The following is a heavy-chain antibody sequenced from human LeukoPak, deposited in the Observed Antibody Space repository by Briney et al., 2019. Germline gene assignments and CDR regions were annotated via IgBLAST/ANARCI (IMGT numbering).Heavy chain of an antibody. CDR3: ARDYRPYYYDSSGYVGL. D-gene: IGHD3-22*01. J-gene: IGHJ4*02. Sequence: EASVKVSCKASGYTFTSNGISWVRQAPGQGLEWMGWISAYNGNTNYAQKLQGRVTMTTDTSTSTAYMELRSLRSDDTAVYYCARDYRPYYYDSSGYVGLWGQGTPVTVSS. CDR1: GYTFTSNG. CDR2: ISAYNGNT. V-gene: IGHV1-18*01.